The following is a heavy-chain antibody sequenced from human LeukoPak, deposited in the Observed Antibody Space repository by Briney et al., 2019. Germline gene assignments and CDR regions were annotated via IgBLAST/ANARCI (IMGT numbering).Heavy chain of an antibody. V-gene: IGHV4-4*02. D-gene: IGHD2-21*02. Sequence: ASETLSLTCAVSGGSISSTNWWSWVRQPPGKGLEWIGEIYRSGSTNYNPSLKSRVTISVDTSKNQFSLKLSSVTAADTAVYYCARMGVTAISIYFDYWGQGTLVTVSS. CDR3: ARMGVTAISIYFDY. CDR1: GGSISSTNW. CDR2: IYRSGST. J-gene: IGHJ4*02.